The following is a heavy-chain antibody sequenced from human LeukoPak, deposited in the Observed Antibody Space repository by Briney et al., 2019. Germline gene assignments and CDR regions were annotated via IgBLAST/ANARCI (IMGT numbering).Heavy chain of an antibody. CDR1: GGTFSSYA. CDR3: ARDVPIGNKRYYYYYMDV. V-gene: IGHV1-69*13. J-gene: IGHJ6*03. D-gene: IGHD4-23*01. CDR2: IIPIFGTA. Sequence: ASVKVSCKASGGTFSSYAISWVRQAPGQGLEWMGGIIPIFGTANYAQKFQGRVTITADESTSTAYMELSSLRSEDTAVYYCARDVPIGNKRYYYYYMDVWGKGTTATVSS.